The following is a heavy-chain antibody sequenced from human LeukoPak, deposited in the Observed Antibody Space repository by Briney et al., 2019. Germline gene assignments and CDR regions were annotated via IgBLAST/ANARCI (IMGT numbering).Heavy chain of an antibody. CDR3: TTDLIQKFRYSSGWYNDAFDI. V-gene: IGHV3-30-3*01. J-gene: IGHJ3*02. CDR2: ISYDGSNK. CDR1: GFTFSSYA. D-gene: IGHD6-19*01. Sequence: GGSLRLSCAASGFTFSSYAMHWVRQAPGKGLEWVAVISYDGSNKYYADSVKGRFTISRDNSKNTLYLQMNSLRAEDTAVYYCTTDLIQKFRYSSGWYNDAFDIWGQGTMVTVSS.